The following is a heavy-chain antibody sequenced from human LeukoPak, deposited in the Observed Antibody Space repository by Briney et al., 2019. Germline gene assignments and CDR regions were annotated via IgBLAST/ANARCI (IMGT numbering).Heavy chain of an antibody. J-gene: IGHJ4*02. Sequence: GGSLRLSCAASGLTARANYMSWVRQAPGKGLEWVSFIYSDGSTYYADSVRGRFTISRDNSKNTVYLQMNSLRAEDTAVYYCARGSGYYYVDFDYWGQGTLVTVSS. CDR1: GLTARANY. CDR2: IYSDGST. V-gene: IGHV3-53*01. D-gene: IGHD3-22*01. CDR3: ARGSGYYYVDFDY.